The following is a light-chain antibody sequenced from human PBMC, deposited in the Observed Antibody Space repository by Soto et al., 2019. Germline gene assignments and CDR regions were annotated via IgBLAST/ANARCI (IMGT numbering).Light chain of an antibody. CDR3: QQYNGYSRT. V-gene: IGKV1-5*03. Sequence: DIQMTQSPSSLSASVGHRVTITSRSSQSVSTWLAWYQQKPGKAPSLLIYKASTSESGVPSRFSGSGSGTEFTLTISSLQPDDFATYYCQQYNGYSRTFGQGTKVDIK. CDR2: KAS. J-gene: IGKJ1*01. CDR1: QSVSTW.